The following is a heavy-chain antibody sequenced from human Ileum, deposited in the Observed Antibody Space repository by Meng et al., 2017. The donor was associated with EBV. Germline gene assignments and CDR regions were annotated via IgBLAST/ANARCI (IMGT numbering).Heavy chain of an antibody. CDR2: IHHTEST. J-gene: IGHJ4*02. CDR1: GGSISSSNW. D-gene: IGHD3-22*01. CDR3: ARESYSDSSGYYSLDY. V-gene: IGHV4-4*02. Sequence: QVQLQESGPGLVKPSGXLSLTGSVSGGSISSSNWWSWVRQAPGKGLEWIGEIHHTESTNYNPSLKSRVTISVDKSKNQFSLKLSSVTAADTAVFYCARESYSDSSGYYSLDYWGQGSLVNVSS.